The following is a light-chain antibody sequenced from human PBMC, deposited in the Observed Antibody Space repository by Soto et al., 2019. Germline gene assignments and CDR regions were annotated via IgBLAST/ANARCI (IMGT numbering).Light chain of an antibody. Sequence: DIVMNQSPDSLAVYLGERATITCTSSQSVLYSSNNKNYLAWYQQKPGQPPKLLIYWASTRESGVPDRFSGSGSGTEFTLTISSLQSEDFAVYYCQQYNDWPPLTFGQGTRLEIK. CDR1: QSVLYSSNNKNY. CDR2: WAS. V-gene: IGKV4-1*01. CDR3: QQYNDWPPLT. J-gene: IGKJ5*01.